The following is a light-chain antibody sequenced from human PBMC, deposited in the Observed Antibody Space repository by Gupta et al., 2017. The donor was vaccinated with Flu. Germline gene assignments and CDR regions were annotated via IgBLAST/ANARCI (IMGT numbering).Light chain of an antibody. V-gene: IGKV4-1*01. J-gene: IGKJ2*01. CDR3: QQHDTIPHT. CDR1: QSALNSSNRKNH. CDR2: WAS. Sequence: DIVMTQSPDSLTVSLGERASINCKSSQSALNSSNRKNHLAWYQQKPGQPPNLLIYWASTRESGVPDRFSRSGSGTDFTLTITSLQAEDVAVYCCQQHDTIPHTFGQWTKLDIK.